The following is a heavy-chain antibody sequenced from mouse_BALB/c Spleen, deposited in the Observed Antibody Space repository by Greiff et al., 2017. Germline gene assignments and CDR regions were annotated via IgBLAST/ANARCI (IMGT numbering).Heavy chain of an antibody. CDR2: INPGSSTI. CDR3: ARVPWGLWFAY. J-gene: IGHJ3*01. CDR1: GFDFSRYW. Sequence: EVKLMESGGGLVQPGGSLNLSCAASGFDFSRYWMSWARQAPGKGQEWIGEINPGSSTINYTPSLKDKFIISRDNAKNTLYLQMSKVRSEDTALYYCARVPWGLWFAYWGQGTLVTVSA. V-gene: IGHV4-2*02.